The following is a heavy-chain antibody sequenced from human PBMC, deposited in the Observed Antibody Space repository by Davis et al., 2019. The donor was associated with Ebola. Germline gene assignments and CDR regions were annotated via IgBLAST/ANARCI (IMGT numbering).Heavy chain of an antibody. Sequence: PGGSLRLSCAASGFTFSSYEMNWVRQAPGKGLEWVSYISSSGSTIYYADSVKGRFTISRDNAKNSLYLQMNSLRAEETGGYYCAKLPTGEQLDFYWYFDLWGRGTLVTVSS. D-gene: IGHD6-13*01. CDR3: AKLPTGEQLDFYWYFDL. J-gene: IGHJ2*01. CDR1: GFTFSSYE. CDR2: ISSSGSTI. V-gene: IGHV3-48*03.